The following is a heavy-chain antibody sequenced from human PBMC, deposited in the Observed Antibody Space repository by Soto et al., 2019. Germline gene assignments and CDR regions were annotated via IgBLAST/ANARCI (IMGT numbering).Heavy chain of an antibody. CDR2: IYYSGST. Sequence: ASETLSLTCTVSGGSISSSSYYWGWIRQPPGKGLEWIGSIYYSGSTYYNPSLKSRVTISVDTSKNQFSLKLSSVTAADTAVYYCARLSYYDSSGYVSGFDPWGQGTLVTVSS. CDR1: GGSISSSSYY. J-gene: IGHJ5*02. D-gene: IGHD3-22*01. V-gene: IGHV4-39*01. CDR3: ARLSYYDSSGYVSGFDP.